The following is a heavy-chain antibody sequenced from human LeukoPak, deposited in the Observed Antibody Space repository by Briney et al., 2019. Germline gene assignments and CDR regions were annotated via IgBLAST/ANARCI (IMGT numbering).Heavy chain of an antibody. CDR1: GYTFTSYA. CDR2: INAGNGNT. CDR3: AREWKIAARPFDY. V-gene: IGHV1-3*01. Sequence: ASVKVSCKASGYTFTSYAMHWVRQAPGQRLEWMGWINAGNGNTKYSQKFQGRVTITRDTSASTAYMELSSLRSEDTAVYYCAREWKIAARPFDYWGQGTLVTVSS. D-gene: IGHD6-6*01. J-gene: IGHJ4*02.